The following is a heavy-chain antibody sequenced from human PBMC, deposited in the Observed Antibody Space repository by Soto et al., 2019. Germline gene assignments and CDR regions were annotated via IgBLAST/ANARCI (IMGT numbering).Heavy chain of an antibody. Sequence: TSETLSLTCTVSGGSVSSGSYYWSWIRQPPGKGLEWIGYIYYSGSTNYNPSLKSRVTISVDTSKNQFSLKLSSVTAADTAVYYCARFIAAAVKWFDPWGQGTLVTVSS. J-gene: IGHJ5*02. V-gene: IGHV4-61*01. CDR2: IYYSGST. CDR1: GGSVSSGSYY. D-gene: IGHD6-13*01. CDR3: ARFIAAAVKWFDP.